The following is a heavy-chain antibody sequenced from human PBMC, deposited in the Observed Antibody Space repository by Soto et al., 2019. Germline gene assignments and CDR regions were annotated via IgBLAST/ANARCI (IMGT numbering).Heavy chain of an antibody. J-gene: IGHJ4*02. V-gene: IGHV1-69*01. CDR2: IIPIFGTA. Sequence: GSSVQVSCTASGGTFSSYAISWVRQAPGQGLEWMGGIIPIFGTANYAQKFQGRVTITADESTSTAYMELSSLRSEDTAVYYCARDRGIFRAPLASWGKGSRVTVSS. CDR1: GGTFSSYA. CDR3: ARDRGIFRAPLAS.